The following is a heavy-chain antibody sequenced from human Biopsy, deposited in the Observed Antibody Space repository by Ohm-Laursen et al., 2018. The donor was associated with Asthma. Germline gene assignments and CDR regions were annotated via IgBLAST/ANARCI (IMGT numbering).Heavy chain of an antibody. CDR3: ARKAGSCISRTCYSLDF. CDR1: GGTFNTYV. Sequence: SSVKVSCKSLGGTFNTYVIGWVRHSPGQGLEWIGGINSVFGTTTYPQKFQDRVTITADDSTSTVYMELSSLRSEDTAVYYCARKAGSCISRTCYSLDFWGQGTLVTVSS. CDR2: INSVFGTT. J-gene: IGHJ4*02. D-gene: IGHD2-2*01. V-gene: IGHV1-69*01.